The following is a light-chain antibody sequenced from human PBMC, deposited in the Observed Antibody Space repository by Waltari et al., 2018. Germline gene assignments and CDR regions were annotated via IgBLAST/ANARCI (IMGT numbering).Light chain of an antibody. Sequence: SSELTQDPDVSVALGQTVRLTCQGDSLRRYCASWYQQRPGQAPFLVLYGPDNRPSGIPDRFSGSTSGNTASLTITRAQAEDEGVYYCLSRDTSSTRVFGGGTTLTV. V-gene: IGLV3-19*01. CDR2: GPD. J-gene: IGLJ3*02. CDR1: SLRRYC. CDR3: LSRDTSSTRV.